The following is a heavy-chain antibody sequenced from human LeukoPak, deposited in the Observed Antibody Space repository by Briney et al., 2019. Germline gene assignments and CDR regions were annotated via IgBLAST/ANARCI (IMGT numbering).Heavy chain of an antibody. V-gene: IGHV3-30-3*01. CDR2: ISYDGSNK. D-gene: IGHD2-15*01. Sequence: PGGSLRLSCAASGFTFSSYAMHWVRQAPGKGLEWVAVISYDGSNKYYADSVKGRFTISRDNSKNTLYLQMNSLRAEDTAVYYCARVPHSGYCSGGSCPNYFDYWGQGTPVTVSS. CDR1: GFTFSSYA. J-gene: IGHJ4*02. CDR3: ARVPHSGYCSGGSCPNYFDY.